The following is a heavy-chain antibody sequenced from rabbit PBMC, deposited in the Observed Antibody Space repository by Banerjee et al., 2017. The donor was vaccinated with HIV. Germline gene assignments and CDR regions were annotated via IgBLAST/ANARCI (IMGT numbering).Heavy chain of an antibody. CDR2: IYSTIYYT. Sequence: QSLEESGGDLVKPGASLTLTCTASGFAFNSVYDMCWVRQAPGKGLEWIGYIYSTIYYTYYATWAKGRFTISKTSSTTVTLQMTSLTVADTATYFCARVSETSGWGEDLWGQGTLVTVS. CDR3: ARVSETSGWGEDL. V-gene: IGHV1S40*01. CDR1: GFAFNSVYD. D-gene: IGHD4-1*01. J-gene: IGHJ3*01.